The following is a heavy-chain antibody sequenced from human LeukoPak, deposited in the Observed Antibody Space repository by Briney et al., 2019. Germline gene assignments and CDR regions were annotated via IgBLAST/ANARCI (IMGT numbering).Heavy chain of an antibody. Sequence: GESLKISCKGSGYSFTNYWIAWVRQMPGRGLEWMVIINPSDSDTRYSPSFQGQVTISADKSISTAYLQWSSLKASDTAMYYCARDAAGSGSYCINWGQGTLVTVSS. CDR3: ARDAAGSGSYCIN. V-gene: IGHV5-51*01. D-gene: IGHD3-10*01. CDR1: GYSFTNYW. CDR2: INPSDSDT. J-gene: IGHJ4*02.